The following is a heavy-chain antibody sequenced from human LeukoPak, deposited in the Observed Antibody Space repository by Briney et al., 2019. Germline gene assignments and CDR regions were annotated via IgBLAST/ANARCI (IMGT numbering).Heavy chain of an antibody. D-gene: IGHD6-13*01. CDR1: GGSISSYY. Sequence: PSETLSLTCTVSGGSISSYYWSWIRQPPGKGLEWIGYIYYSGSTNYNPSLKSRVTISVDTSKNQFSLKLSSVTAADTAVYYCARLWYSSSWSPEFGMDVWGQGTTVTVSS. J-gene: IGHJ6*02. V-gene: IGHV4-59*08. CDR3: ARLWYSSSWSPEFGMDV. CDR2: IYYSGST.